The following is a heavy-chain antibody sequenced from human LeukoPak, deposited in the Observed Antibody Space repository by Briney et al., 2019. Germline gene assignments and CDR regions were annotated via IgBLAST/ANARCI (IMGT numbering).Heavy chain of an antibody. CDR1: GYTFTSYG. CDR3: ARDLCCAAAGVTAWFDP. Sequence: ASVKVSCKASGYTFTSYGISWVRQAPGQGLEWMGWISANDGNTDYPQKLQGRVTMTTDTSTSTAYMELRSLRSDDTAVYYCARDLCCAAAGVTAWFDPWGQGTLVTVSS. D-gene: IGHD6-13*01. J-gene: IGHJ5*02. CDR2: ISANDGNT. V-gene: IGHV1-18*01.